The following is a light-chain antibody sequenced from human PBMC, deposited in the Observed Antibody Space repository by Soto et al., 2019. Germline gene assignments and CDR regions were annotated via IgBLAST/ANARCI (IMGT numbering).Light chain of an antibody. CDR1: QGIRND. CDR3: LQDYNYPWT. Sequence: AIPLTQSPSSLSASVGDIVTITCRASQGIRNDLGWYQQKPGKAPKLLIYAASNLQSGVPSRFSGSGSGTDFTLTISSLQPEDFATYYCLQDYNYPWTFGQGTKVEIK. V-gene: IGKV1-6*01. J-gene: IGKJ1*01. CDR2: AAS.